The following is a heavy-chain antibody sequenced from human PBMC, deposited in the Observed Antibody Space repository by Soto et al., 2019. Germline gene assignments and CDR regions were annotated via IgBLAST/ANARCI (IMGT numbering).Heavy chain of an antibody. Sequence: SETLSLTCTVSGGSISSGGYYWSWIRQHPGKGLEWIGYIYYSGSTYYNPSLKSRVTISVDTSKNQFSLKLSSVTAAGTAVYYCARDTYYDFWSGYYSPRASYYYYGMDVWGQGTTVTVSS. CDR2: IYYSGST. CDR1: GGSISSGGYY. V-gene: IGHV4-31*03. D-gene: IGHD3-3*01. J-gene: IGHJ6*02. CDR3: ARDTYYDFWSGYYSPRASYYYYGMDV.